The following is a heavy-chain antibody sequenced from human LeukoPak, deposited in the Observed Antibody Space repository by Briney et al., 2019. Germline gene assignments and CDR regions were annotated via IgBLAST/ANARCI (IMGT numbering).Heavy chain of an antibody. CDR2: TSNSGGNT. V-gene: IGHV3-23*01. J-gene: IGHJ4*02. CDR3: AKTPGTTVTTDGFNY. CDR1: GFTFSDYA. D-gene: IGHD4-11*01. Sequence: GGSLRLSCATSGFTFSDYAMSWVRQAPGKGLEWVSTTSNSGGNTHYADSVMGRFTISRDNSKSRLYLQMNSLRAEDTAVYYCAKTPGTTVTTDGFNYWGQGTLVTVSS.